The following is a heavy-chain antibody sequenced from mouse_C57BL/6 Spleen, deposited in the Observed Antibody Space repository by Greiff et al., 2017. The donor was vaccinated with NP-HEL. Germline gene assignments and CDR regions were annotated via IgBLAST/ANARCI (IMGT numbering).Heavy chain of an antibody. CDR3: ASDGSSYAMDY. Sequence: VQVVESGAELARPGASVKLSCKASGYTFTSYGISWVKQRTGQGLEWIGEIYPRSGNTYYNEKFKGKATLTADKSSSTAYMELRSLTSEDSAVYCGASDGSSYAMDYWGQGTSVTVSS. CDR1: GYTFTSYG. D-gene: IGHD1-1*01. CDR2: IYPRSGNT. J-gene: IGHJ4*01. V-gene: IGHV1-81*01.